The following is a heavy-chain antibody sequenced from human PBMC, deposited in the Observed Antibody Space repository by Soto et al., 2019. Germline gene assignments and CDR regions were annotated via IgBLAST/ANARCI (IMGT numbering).Heavy chain of an antibody. J-gene: IGHJ2*01. CDR3: ASGVWGYSSGRSYWYFDL. Sequence: QVQLVQSGAEVKKPGASVKVSCKASGYTFTSYDINWVRQATGQGLEWMGWMNPNSGNTGYAQKFQGRVTMTRKSSISTAYMEVSSVRSEDTAVYYCASGVWGYSSGRSYWYFDLWGRGTLVTVSS. CDR1: GYTFTSYD. CDR2: MNPNSGNT. V-gene: IGHV1-8*01. D-gene: IGHD6-19*01.